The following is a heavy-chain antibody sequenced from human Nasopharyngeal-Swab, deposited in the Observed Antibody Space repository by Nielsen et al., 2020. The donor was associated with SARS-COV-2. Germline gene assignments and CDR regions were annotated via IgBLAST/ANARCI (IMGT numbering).Heavy chain of an antibody. D-gene: IGHD6-13*01. CDR2: ISNNGVNT. Sequence: VRQAPGKGLEYVSTISNNGVNTYYADSVKGRFTISRDNSKNTLYLQMSSLRAEDTAVYYCVKRGYSSSWYYFDYWGRGTLVTVSS. J-gene: IGHJ4*02. V-gene: IGHV3-64D*06. CDR3: VKRGYSSSWYYFDY.